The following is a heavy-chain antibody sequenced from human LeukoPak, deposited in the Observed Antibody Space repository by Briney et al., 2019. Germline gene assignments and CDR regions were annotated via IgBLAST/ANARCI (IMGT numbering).Heavy chain of an antibody. V-gene: IGHV4-34*01. D-gene: IGHD6-19*01. Sequence: PSETLSLTCAVYGGSFSLYHWSWIRQSPGKGLEWIGEVNRWGSTNYNPSLESRVTISVDRSKNQFSLKLSSVTAADTAVYYCARDGSGWYPDAFDIWGQGTMVTVSS. CDR2: VNRWGST. CDR3: ARDGSGWYPDAFDI. CDR1: GGSFSLYH. J-gene: IGHJ3*02.